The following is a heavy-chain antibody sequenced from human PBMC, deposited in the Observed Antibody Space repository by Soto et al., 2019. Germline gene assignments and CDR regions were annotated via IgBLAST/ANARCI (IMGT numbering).Heavy chain of an antibody. CDR2: ISASVGTT. CDR1: GFTFGSYA. J-gene: IGHJ6*02. CDR3: AKVGHNIDMITPPSRMDV. V-gene: IGHV3-23*01. D-gene: IGHD3-16*01. Sequence: GGSLRLSCAASGFTFGSYAMNWVRQAPGKGLKWVSAISASVGTTYYADPVKGRFTISRDNSKNTLYLQMNSLRAEDTAVYYCAKVGHNIDMITPPSRMDVWGQGTTVTVSS.